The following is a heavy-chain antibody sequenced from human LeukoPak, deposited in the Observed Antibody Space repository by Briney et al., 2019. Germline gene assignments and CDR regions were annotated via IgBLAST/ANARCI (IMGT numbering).Heavy chain of an antibody. D-gene: IGHD2-21*02. CDR3: ARLTATMLDY. J-gene: IGHJ4*02. V-gene: IGHV4-39*01. CDR1: GGSISTSSRF. Sequence: PSETLSLTCTVSGGSISTSSRFWGWIRQPPGKGLEWIGSIYYSGNRYYNPSFKSRVTISVDTSESQFSLRLTSVTAADTAVYFCARLTATMLDYWGQGTLVTVSS. CDR2: IYYSGNR.